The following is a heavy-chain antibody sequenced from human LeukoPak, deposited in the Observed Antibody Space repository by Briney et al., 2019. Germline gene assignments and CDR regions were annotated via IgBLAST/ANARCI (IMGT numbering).Heavy chain of an antibody. CDR2: IRGSGVSA. CDR1: GFTFSTYG. CDR3: AKGHLDCGSGCSLYFDY. V-gene: IGHV3-23*01. J-gene: IGHJ4*02. Sequence: GGSLRLSCEASGFTFSTYGMSWVRQAPGKGLEWVSSIRGSGVSAYYADSVKGRFTISRDNSKNTLYLQMNSLRAEDTAVYYCAKGHLDCGSGCSLYFDYWGQGMLVTVSS. D-gene: IGHD2-21*02.